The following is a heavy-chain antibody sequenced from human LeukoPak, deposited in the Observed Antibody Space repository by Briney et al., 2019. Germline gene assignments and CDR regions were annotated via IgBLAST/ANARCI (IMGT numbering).Heavy chain of an antibody. V-gene: IGHV1-24*01. CDR2: FDPEDGET. J-gene: IGHJ4*02. D-gene: IGHD3-3*01. Sequence: ASVKVSCKVSGYTLTELSMHWVRQAPGKGLEWMGGFDPEDGETIYAQKFQGRVTMTEDTSTDTAYMELSSLRSEDAAVYYCAKGPAKFLEWLLNYWGQGTLVTVSS. CDR3: AKGPAKFLEWLLNY. CDR1: GYTLTELS.